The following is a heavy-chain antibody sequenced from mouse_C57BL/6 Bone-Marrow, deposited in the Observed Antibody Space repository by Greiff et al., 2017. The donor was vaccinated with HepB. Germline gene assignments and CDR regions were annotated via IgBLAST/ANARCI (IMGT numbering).Heavy chain of an antibody. CDR2: INPSTGGT. CDR3: ARRRIYYYGSRYYFDY. Sequence: VQLKESGPELVKPGASVKISCKASGYSFTGYYMNWVKQSPEKSLEWIGEINPSTGGTTYNQKFKAKATLTVDKSSSTAYMQLKSLTSEDSAVYYCARRRIYYYGSRYYFDYWGQGTTLTVSS. J-gene: IGHJ2*01. V-gene: IGHV1-42*01. CDR1: GYSFTGYY. D-gene: IGHD1-1*01.